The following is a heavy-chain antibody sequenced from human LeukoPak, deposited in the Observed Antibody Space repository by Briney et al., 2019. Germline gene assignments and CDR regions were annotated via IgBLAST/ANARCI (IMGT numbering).Heavy chain of an antibody. CDR1: GFSLSTSGVG. Sequence: ASGPALVKPTQTLTLTCTFSGFSLSTSGVGVGWIRQPPGKALEWLALIYWNDDKRYSPSLKSRLTITKDTSKNQVVLTMTNMDPVDTATYYCAHRRRYYGSGSYFDYWGQGTLVTVSS. CDR2: IYWNDDK. D-gene: IGHD3-10*01. V-gene: IGHV2-5*01. CDR3: AHRRRYYGSGSYFDY. J-gene: IGHJ4*02.